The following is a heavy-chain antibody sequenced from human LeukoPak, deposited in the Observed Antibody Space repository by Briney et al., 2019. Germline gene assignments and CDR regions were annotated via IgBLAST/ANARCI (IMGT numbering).Heavy chain of an antibody. CDR2: ISADGGAT. CDR3: ARVSRPNTARITMVRGGLYWYFDL. J-gene: IGHJ2*01. CDR1: GFTFSNWA. Sequence: GGSLRLSCAASGFTFSNWAITWVRQGPGMGLEWISSISADGGATYYADSVKGRFTVSRDNSKNTLFLEINSLRVDDTAVYYCARVSRPNTARITMVRGGLYWYFDLWGRGTLVTVSS. D-gene: IGHD3-10*01. V-gene: IGHV3-23*01.